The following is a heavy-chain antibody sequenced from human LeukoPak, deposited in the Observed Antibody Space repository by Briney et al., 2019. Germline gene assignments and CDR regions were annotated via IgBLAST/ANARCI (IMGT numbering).Heavy chain of an antibody. J-gene: IGHJ4*02. V-gene: IGHV3-7*01. CDR2: IKQDGSEK. Sequence: PGGSLRLSCAASGFTFSSYWMSWVRQAPGKGLEWVANIKQDGSEKYYVDFVKGRFTISRDNAKNSLYLQMNSLRAEDTTVYYCARKVYAPEAFDYWGQGTLVTVSS. CDR3: ARKVYAPEAFDY. CDR1: GFTFSSYW. D-gene: IGHD2-8*01.